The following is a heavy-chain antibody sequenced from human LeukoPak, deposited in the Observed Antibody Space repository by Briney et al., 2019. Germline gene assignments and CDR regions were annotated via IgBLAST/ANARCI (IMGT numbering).Heavy chain of an antibody. CDR2: ISGSGIST. CDR1: GLTFSSYA. CDR3: AKRRSTVTSAWDAFDI. Sequence: PGGSLRLSCAASGLTFSSYAITWVRQAPGRGLQWVSAISGSGISTYYADSVKGRFIISRDNSKNTLYLQMNGLRTGDTAVYYCAKRRSTVTSAWDAFDIWGQGTMVTVSS. J-gene: IGHJ3*02. V-gene: IGHV3-23*01. D-gene: IGHD4-17*01.